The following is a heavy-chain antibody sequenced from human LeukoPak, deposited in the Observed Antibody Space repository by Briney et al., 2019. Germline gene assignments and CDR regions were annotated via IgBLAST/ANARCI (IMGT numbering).Heavy chain of an antibody. D-gene: IGHD3-22*01. V-gene: IGHV3-21*01. CDR1: GFTFSTYT. CDR3: ARDLVGSYYDSSGPYDY. CDR2: ISSSSNYI. Sequence: GGSLRLSCAASGFTFSTYTMNWVRQAPGEGLEWVSSISSSSNYIYDADSVKGRFTISRDNAKNSLYLQMNSLRAEDTAVYYCARDLVGSYYDSSGPYDYWGQGTMVTVSS. J-gene: IGHJ4*02.